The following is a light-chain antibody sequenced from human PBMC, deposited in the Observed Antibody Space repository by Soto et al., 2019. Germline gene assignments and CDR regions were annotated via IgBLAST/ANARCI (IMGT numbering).Light chain of an antibody. Sequence: EVVMTQSPATLSVPPGERATLSCRASQTVGSKLAWYQQKPGQAPRLLIFDAFTRATGIPARFSGGGSGTACTLFVSRLQSEDFAVYCCQQYHNWPPLWFSGGTKVEI. CDR2: DAF. CDR1: QTVGSK. V-gene: IGKV3-15*01. J-gene: IGKJ4*02. CDR3: QQYHNWPPLW.